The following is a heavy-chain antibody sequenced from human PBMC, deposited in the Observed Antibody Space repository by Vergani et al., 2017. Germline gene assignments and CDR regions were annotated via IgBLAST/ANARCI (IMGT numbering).Heavy chain of an antibody. CDR2: ISAYNGNT. CDR3: ARDQYYYDSSGYVAADY. Sequence: QVQLVQSGAEVKKPGASVKVSCKASGYTFTSYGISWVRQAPGQGLEWMGWISAYNGNTNYAQKLQGRVTMTPDTSTSTAYMELRSLRSDDTAVYYCARDQYYYDSSGYVAADYWGQGTLVTVSS. J-gene: IGHJ4*02. CDR1: GYTFTSYG. V-gene: IGHV1-18*01. D-gene: IGHD3-22*01.